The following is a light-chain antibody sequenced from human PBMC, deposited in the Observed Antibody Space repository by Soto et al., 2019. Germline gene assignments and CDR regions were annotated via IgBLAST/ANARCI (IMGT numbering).Light chain of an antibody. CDR3: QQYNSYSGT. CDR1: QSISSW. V-gene: IGKV1-5*03. Sequence: DIQMTQSPSTLSASVGDRVTITCRASQSISSWLAWYQQKPGKAPNLLIYKASSLESGVPSRFSGSGSGTEFTLTISSXQPDDFATYYCQQYNSYSGTFGQGTKVDVK. CDR2: KAS. J-gene: IGKJ1*01.